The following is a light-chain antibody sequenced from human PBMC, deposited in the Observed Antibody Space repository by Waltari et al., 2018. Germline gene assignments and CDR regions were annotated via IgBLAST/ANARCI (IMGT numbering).Light chain of an antibody. J-gene: IGKJ4*01. CDR1: QTISHDY. CDR2: AAS. Sequence: EIVLTQSPDTLSLSPGARAALSCTASQTISHDYLAWYQQKPGQTPRLLIYAASTRASGVPDRFRGSGSGTDFTLTISRLEPEDFAVYYCQQYASFPALTFGGGTKVET. CDR3: QQYASFPALT. V-gene: IGKV3-20*01.